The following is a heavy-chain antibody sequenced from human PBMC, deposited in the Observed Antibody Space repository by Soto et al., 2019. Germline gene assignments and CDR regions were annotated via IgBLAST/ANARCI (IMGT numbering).Heavy chain of an antibody. CDR2: IVARSAKS. CDR3: AREGLVLVPTTVNSDYYYYAMDV. CDR1: GDMFDTYT. Sequence: QVQLVQSGAEVKKPGSSVRVSCTASGDMFDTYTITWMRPAPGRGLEWVGGIVARSAKSNYTQKFEGRVTITADESTSTAYMELRSLRSEHTAVYYCAREGLVLVPTTVNSDYYYYAMDVWGEGTTVTVSS. D-gene: IGHD2-2*01. V-gene: IGHV1-69*12. J-gene: IGHJ6*04.